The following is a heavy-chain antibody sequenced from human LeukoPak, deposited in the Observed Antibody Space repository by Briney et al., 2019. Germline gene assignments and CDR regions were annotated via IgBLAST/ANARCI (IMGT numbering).Heavy chain of an antibody. CDR1: GYTFSNYT. D-gene: IGHD3/OR15-3a*01. J-gene: IGHJ5*02. CDR3: ARDPGYFLTDYYTISWCDP. CDR2: INAGNGNT. V-gene: IGHV1-3*01. Sequence: ASVKLSCKASGYTFSNYTIHWVRQAPGQRLEWVGWINAGNGNTRYSQKFQGRVTLTRDSSASTSYMELSSLRSEDTAVYYCARDPGYFLTDYYTISWCDPWGQGSLVTVSS.